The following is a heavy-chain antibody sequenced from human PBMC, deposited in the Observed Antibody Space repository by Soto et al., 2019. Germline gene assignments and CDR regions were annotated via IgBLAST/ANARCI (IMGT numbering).Heavy chain of an antibody. CDR2: FDPEDGET. CDR1: GYTLTDLS. J-gene: IGHJ4*02. Sequence: ASVKVSCKVSGYTLTDLSMHWVRQAPGKGLEWMGGFDPEDGETIYAQKFQDRVTMTEDTSTDTAYMELSSLRSEDTAVYYCARGCSGTTCNYFDSWGQGTLVTVSS. D-gene: IGHD2-2*01. V-gene: IGHV1-24*01. CDR3: ARGCSGTTCNYFDS.